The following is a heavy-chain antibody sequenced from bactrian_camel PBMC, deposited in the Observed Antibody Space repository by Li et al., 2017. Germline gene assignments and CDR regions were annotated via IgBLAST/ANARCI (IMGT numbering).Heavy chain of an antibody. J-gene: IGHJ6*01. CDR3: AKLEGGSWLTL. V-gene: IGHV3S1*01. Sequence: QVQLVESGGGLVQPGGSLRLSCAASGFTVSRYWMHWVRQAPGTGLEWVSTLSGRLTYYADSVKGRFTISRDNPKNTLYLQLNSLTTEDTAMYYCAKLEGGSWLTLWGQGTQVTVSS. D-gene: IGHD6*01. CDR1: GFTVSRYW. CDR2: LSGRLT.